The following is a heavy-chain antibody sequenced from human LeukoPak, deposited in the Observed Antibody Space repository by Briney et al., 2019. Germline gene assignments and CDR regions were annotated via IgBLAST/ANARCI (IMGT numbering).Heavy chain of an antibody. CDR3: ARVYGSGDY. CDR2: IYSGGST. V-gene: IGHV3-66*01. CDR1: GFSFSDHW. D-gene: IGHD3-10*01. Sequence: TGGSLRLSCVASGFSFSDHWMNWFRQAPGKGLEWVSVIYSGGSTYYADSVKGRFTISRDNSKNTLYLQMNSLRAEDTAVYYCARVYGSGDYWGQGTLVTVSS. J-gene: IGHJ4*02.